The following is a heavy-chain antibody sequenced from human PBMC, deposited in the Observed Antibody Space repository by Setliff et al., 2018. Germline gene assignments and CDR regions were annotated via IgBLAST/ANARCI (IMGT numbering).Heavy chain of an antibody. CDR3: RYWSGYYNNDY. V-gene: IGHV4-34*01. CDR1: GGSFTNYY. CDR2: INHSGST. J-gene: IGHJ4*02. Sequence: SETLSLTCTVYGGSFTNYYWGWIRQSPGKGLEWIGEINHSGSTNYNPSLKSRLTISVDASTNQFSLKLYSVTAADTAVYYCRYWSGYYNNDYWGQGTLV. D-gene: IGHD3-3*01.